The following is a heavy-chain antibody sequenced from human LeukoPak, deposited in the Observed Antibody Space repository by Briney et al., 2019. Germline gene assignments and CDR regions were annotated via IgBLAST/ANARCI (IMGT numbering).Heavy chain of an antibody. J-gene: IGHJ6*02. CDR2: ISGSGGST. Sequence: AGGSLRLSCAASGFTYSIYGMHWVRQAPGKGLEWVSAISGSGGSTYYADSVKGRFTISRDNSKNTLYLQMNSLRAEDTAVYYCAKGVEPGYYYYGMDVWGQGTTVTVSS. CDR1: GFTYSIYG. CDR3: AKGVEPGYYYYGMDV. V-gene: IGHV3-23*01. D-gene: IGHD1-1*01.